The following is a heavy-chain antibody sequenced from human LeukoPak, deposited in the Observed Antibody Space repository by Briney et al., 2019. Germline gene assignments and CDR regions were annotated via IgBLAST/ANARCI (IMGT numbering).Heavy chain of an antibody. V-gene: IGHV3-72*01. D-gene: IGHD2-15*01. J-gene: IGHJ6*04. CDR2: SRNKANSYTT. CDR1: GFTFSDHY. CDR3: VRHDVAGPGMDV. Sequence: GGSLRLSCAASGFTFSDHYMDWVRQAPGKGLEWVGRSRNKANSYTTEYAASVKGRVTISRDDSKKSLYLQMNSLKSEDTAVYYYVRHDVAGPGMDVWGKGTTVTVSS.